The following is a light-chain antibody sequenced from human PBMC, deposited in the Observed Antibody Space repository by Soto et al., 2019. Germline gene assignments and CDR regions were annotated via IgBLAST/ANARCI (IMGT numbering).Light chain of an antibody. CDR2: GAS. CDR3: QQYDSWRT. Sequence: EIVMTQSPPTLSLSPGERATLSCRASQSVGSNLAWYQQKPGQAPRLLIYGASTRATGIPARFSGSGSGTEFTLTISSLQSEDFAAYFCQQYDSWRTFGQGTRLEIK. CDR1: QSVGSN. J-gene: IGKJ5*01. V-gene: IGKV3-15*01.